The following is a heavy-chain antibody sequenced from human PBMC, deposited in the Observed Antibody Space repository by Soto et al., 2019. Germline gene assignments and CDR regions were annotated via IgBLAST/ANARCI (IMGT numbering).Heavy chain of an antibody. D-gene: IGHD6-6*01. CDR2: ISVYNGNT. CDR3: ARGSGSSSSAFSVY. CDR1: GYTFTSYG. J-gene: IGHJ4*02. V-gene: IGHV1-18*04. Sequence: ASVKVSCKASGYTFTSYGITWVRQAPGQGLEWMGWISVYNGNTNYAQKAQGRVTMTTDTSTSTAYMELRSLRSDDTAVYYCARGSGSSSSAFSVYWGQGTLVTVSS.